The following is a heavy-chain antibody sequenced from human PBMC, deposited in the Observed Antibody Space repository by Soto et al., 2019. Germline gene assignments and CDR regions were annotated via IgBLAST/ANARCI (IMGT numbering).Heavy chain of an antibody. CDR1: GVTFTSET. D-gene: IGHD2-21*01. CDR2: IIPLFGAA. Sequence: QVQLVQSGAEVKKPGSSVKVSCKASGVTFTSETISWVRQAPGQGLEWMGGIIPLFGAANYAQKFQGRVTITADEVTSTVYMELSSLRSDDMAVYYCATELGENPASPFDSWGQGTLVTVSS. J-gene: IGHJ4*02. V-gene: IGHV1-69*01. CDR3: ATELGENPASPFDS.